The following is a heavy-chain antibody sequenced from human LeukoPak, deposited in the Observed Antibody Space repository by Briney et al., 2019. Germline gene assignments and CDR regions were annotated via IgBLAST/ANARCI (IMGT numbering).Heavy chain of an antibody. CDR1: GYTFTGYY. Sequence: GASLKVSCKASGYTFTGYYMHWVRQATGQGLEWMGWINPNSGGTNYAQKFQGRVTMTRDTSISTAYMELSRLRSDDTDVYYCARVLASSYQLPYAMTSPLDYWGRGTRVTVSS. CDR2: INPNSGGT. J-gene: IGHJ4*02. V-gene: IGHV1-2*02. CDR3: ARVLASSYQLPYAMTSPLDY. D-gene: IGHD2-2*02.